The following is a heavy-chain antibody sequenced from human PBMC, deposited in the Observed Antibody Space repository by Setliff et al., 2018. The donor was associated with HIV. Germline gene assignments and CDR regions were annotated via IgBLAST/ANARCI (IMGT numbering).Heavy chain of an antibody. J-gene: IGHJ4*02. V-gene: IGHV4-4*07. CDR1: DSGTYY. Sequence: ETLSLTCTVSDSGTYYWSWIRQPAGTGLEWIGRVSSRGDTNYNPSLKSRVTMSVDTPKNQFSLKLTSVTASDTAVYYCARAAAGNTGPFDLWGQGSPVTVSS. CDR3: ARAAAGNTGPFDL. CDR2: VSSRGDT. D-gene: IGHD4-17*01.